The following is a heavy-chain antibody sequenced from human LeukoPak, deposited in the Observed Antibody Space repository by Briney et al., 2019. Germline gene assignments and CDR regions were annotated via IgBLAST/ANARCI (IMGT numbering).Heavy chain of an antibody. J-gene: IGHJ4*02. Sequence: PGGSLRLSCAASGFTFSSYEMNWVRQAPGKGLEWVSYISSSGSTIYYADSVKGRFTISRDNSKNTLYLQMNSLRAEDTAVYYCAKDQRYYYDRWEFDYWGQGTLVTVSS. D-gene: IGHD3-22*01. CDR2: ISSSGSTI. V-gene: IGHV3-48*03. CDR3: AKDQRYYYDRWEFDY. CDR1: GFTFSSYE.